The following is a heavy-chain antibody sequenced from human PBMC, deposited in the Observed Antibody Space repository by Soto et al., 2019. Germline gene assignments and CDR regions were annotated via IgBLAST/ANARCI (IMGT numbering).Heavy chain of an antibody. D-gene: IGHD5-12*01. CDR1: GYTFISNY. CDR2: TNPGGGGA. J-gene: IGHJ4*02. Sequence: GASVKVSCKAFGYTFISNYIYWVRQAPGQGLEWMGVTNPGGGGATYAQRFQDRVTMTRDTSSSTVYMELSSLRSEDTAIYYCAKGRDGYDYYLDYWGQGTLVTVSS. V-gene: IGHV1-46*01. CDR3: AKGRDGYDYYLDY.